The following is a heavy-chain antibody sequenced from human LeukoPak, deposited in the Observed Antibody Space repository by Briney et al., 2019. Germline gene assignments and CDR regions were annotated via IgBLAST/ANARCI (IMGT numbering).Heavy chain of an antibody. CDR3: AREEVLSWTYSY. V-gene: IGHV1-69*13. CDR2: ITPIFGAA. D-gene: IGHD1-26*01. J-gene: IGHJ1*01. Sequence: ASVKVSCKASGGTFSTFAISWVRQAPGQGLEWMGGITPIFGAAKYAQKFQGRVTITADESTSTVNMELSSLRSEDTAVYYCAREEVLSWTYSYWGQGTLVIVSS. CDR1: GGTFSTFA.